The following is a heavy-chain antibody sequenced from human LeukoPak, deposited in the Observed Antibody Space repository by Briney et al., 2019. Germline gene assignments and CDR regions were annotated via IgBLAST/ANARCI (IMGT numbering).Heavy chain of an antibody. Sequence: PGGSLRLSCAASGFTFSSYSMNWVRQAPGKGLEWVSYISSSSSTIYYADSVKGRFTISRDNAKNSLYLQMNSLRAEDTAVYYCARDENWGSRVADYWGQGTLVTVSS. D-gene: IGHD7-27*01. J-gene: IGHJ4*02. V-gene: IGHV3-48*01. CDR2: ISSSSSTI. CDR3: ARDENWGSRVADY. CDR1: GFTFSSYS.